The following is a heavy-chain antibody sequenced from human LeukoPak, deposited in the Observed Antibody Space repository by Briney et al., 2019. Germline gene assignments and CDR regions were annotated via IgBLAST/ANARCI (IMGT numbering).Heavy chain of an antibody. CDR3: ANRLATFGVVQRAFDI. CDR1: GFTLNNYG. V-gene: IGHV3-23*01. J-gene: IGHJ3*02. Sequence: GGSLRLSCAVSGFTLNNYGMSWVRQAPGKGLEWISTISASGDGTYYADSVKGRFTISRDSSKNTLYLQMNSLRAEDTAVYYCANRLATFGVVQRAFDIWGQGTMVTVSA. CDR2: ISASGDGT. D-gene: IGHD3-3*01.